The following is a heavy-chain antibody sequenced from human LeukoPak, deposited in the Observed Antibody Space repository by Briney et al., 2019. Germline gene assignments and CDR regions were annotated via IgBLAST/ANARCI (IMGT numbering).Heavy chain of an antibody. Sequence: SETLSLTCTVSGGSISSYYWSWIRQPPGKGLEWIGYFYYSGSTNYNPSLKSRVTISVDTSKNQFSLKLSSVTAADTAVYYCARERTGYAFDIWGQGTMVTVSS. CDR3: ARERTGYAFDI. CDR1: GGSISSYY. CDR2: FYYSGST. D-gene: IGHD3/OR15-3a*01. V-gene: IGHV4-59*01. J-gene: IGHJ3*02.